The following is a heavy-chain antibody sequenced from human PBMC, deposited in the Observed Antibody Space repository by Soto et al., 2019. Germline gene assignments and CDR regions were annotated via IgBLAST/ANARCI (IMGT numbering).Heavy chain of an antibody. CDR1: GGSISDHY. J-gene: IGHJ4*02. CDR2: IHNGGST. Sequence: SETLSLTCTVSGGSISDHYYMWIRQSPGKGLEYIGYIHNGGSTNYNPSLKSRVIISVDTSKSQFSLKLTSVTAADTAVYYCATTFYTREDASDHWGQGTLVTLSS. CDR3: ATTFYTREDASDH. V-gene: IGHV4-59*11. D-gene: IGHD1-26*01.